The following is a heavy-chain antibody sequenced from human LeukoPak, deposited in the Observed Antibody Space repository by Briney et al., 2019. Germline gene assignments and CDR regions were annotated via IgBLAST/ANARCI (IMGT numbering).Heavy chain of an antibody. D-gene: IGHD4-17*01. CDR1: GYTFTSYA. CDR2: INAGNGNT. Sequence: ASVKVSCKASGYTFTSYAMHWVRQAPGQRLGWMGWINAGNGNTKYSQEFQGRVTITRDTSASTAYMELSSLRSEDMAVYYCARVADDYGDYLDPWGQGTLVTVSS. V-gene: IGHV1-3*03. CDR3: ARVADDYGDYLDP. J-gene: IGHJ5*02.